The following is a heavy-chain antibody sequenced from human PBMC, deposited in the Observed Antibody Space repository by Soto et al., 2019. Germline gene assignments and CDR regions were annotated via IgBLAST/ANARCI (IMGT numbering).Heavy chain of an antibody. V-gene: IGHV1-18*01. J-gene: IGHJ4*02. Sequence: ASVKVSCKASGYTFTSYGISWVRQAPGQGLEWMGWISAYNGNTNYAQKLQGRVTMTTDTSTSTAYMELRSLRSDDTAVYYCARAESTYSSRWSFYWGQGTLVTVSS. CDR3: ARAESTYSSRWSFY. CDR1: GYTFTSYG. D-gene: IGHD6-13*01. CDR2: ISAYNGNT.